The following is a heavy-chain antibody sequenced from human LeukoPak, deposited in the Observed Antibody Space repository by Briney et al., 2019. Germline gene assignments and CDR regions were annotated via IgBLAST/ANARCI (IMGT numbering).Heavy chain of an antibody. D-gene: IGHD3-10*01. CDR3: ARDGLFGSGSYYKPVVYYYYMDV. CDR2: IYSGGST. CDR1: GGSISSNSYY. Sequence: ETLSLTCIVSGGSISSNSYYWGWIRQPPGKGLEWVSVIYSGGSTYYADSVKGRFTISRDNAKNTLYLQMNSLRAEDTAVYYCARDGLFGSGSYYKPVVYYYYMDVWGKGTTVTISS. J-gene: IGHJ6*03. V-gene: IGHV3-53*01.